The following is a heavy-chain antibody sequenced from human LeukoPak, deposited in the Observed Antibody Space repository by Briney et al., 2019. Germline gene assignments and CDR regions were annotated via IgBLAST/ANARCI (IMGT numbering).Heavy chain of an antibody. CDR1: GGSISSYY. Sequence: PSETLSLTCTVSGGSISSYYWSWIRRPPGKGLEWIGYIYYSGSTNYNPSLKSRVTISVDTSKNQFSLKLSSVTAADTAVYYCAREVGATNFDYWGQGTLVTVSS. D-gene: IGHD1-26*01. CDR3: AREVGATNFDY. J-gene: IGHJ4*02. V-gene: IGHV4-59*01. CDR2: IYYSGST.